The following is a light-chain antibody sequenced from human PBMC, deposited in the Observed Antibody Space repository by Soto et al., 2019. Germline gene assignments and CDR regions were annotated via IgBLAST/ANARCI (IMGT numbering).Light chain of an antibody. CDR3: QQRSNWPLT. J-gene: IGKJ3*01. V-gene: IGKV3-11*01. CDR1: QSVSSY. CDR2: DAS. Sequence: EIVLTQSPATLSLSPGDTATLSCRASQSVSSYLAWYQKKPGQPPRLLIYDASNRATGIPARFSCRGSGTDFTLTISSLEPEDFAVYFCQQRSNWPLTFGPGTKVDIK.